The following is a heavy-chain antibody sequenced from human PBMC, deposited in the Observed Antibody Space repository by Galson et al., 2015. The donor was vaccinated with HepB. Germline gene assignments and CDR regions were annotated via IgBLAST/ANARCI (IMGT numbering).Heavy chain of an antibody. D-gene: IGHD3-3*01. CDR2: ISYDGSNK. CDR1: GFTFSSYA. V-gene: IGHV3-30-3*01. Sequence: SLRLSCAASGFTFSSYAMHWVRQAPGKGLEWVAVISYDGSNKYYADSVKGRFTISRDNSKNTLYLQMNSLRAEDTAVYYCARVLKPIFGVWGGMDVWGQGTTVTVSS. J-gene: IGHJ6*02. CDR3: ARVLKPIFGVWGGMDV.